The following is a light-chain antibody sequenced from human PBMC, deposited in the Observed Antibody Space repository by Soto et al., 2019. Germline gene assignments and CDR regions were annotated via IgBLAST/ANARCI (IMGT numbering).Light chain of an antibody. Sequence: QSVLTQPPSVSEAPGQRVTISCTGSSSNIGAGYEAHWYQQVPGTAPKLLIYENNKRPSGGPDRFSGSTSGTSASLAITGIQAEDAAEYYCQSYDSSLSGYVFGTGTKLTVL. CDR3: QSYDSSLSGYV. CDR1: SSNIGAGYE. CDR2: ENN. J-gene: IGLJ1*01. V-gene: IGLV1-40*01.